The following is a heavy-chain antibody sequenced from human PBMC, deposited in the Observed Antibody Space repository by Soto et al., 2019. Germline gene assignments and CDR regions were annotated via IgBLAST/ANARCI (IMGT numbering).Heavy chain of an antibody. J-gene: IGHJ6*02. CDR1: GFTFSTYT. V-gene: IGHV3-21*01. Sequence: PGGSLRLSCAASGFTFSTYTINWVRQAPGKGLEWVASISSSSRDIFCADSVKARFTISGDNAKSSVDLQVNSLRVGDTAIYYCARGSWGGDGIDVWGQGTTVTVSS. D-gene: IGHD3-16*01. CDR3: ARGSWGGDGIDV. CDR2: ISSSSRDI.